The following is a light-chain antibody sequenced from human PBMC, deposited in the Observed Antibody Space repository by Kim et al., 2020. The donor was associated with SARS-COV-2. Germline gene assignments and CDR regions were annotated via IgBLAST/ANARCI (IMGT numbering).Light chain of an antibody. CDR2: GAS. V-gene: IGKV3-20*01. Sequence: EIVLTQSPGTLSLSPGERATLSCRASQSVSNNYLAWYQQKPGQAPRLLIYGASSRATGIPDTFSGSVSGTDFTLTINRLEPEDFAVYYCHHYGSSPLFGPGTKVDIK. J-gene: IGKJ3*01. CDR3: HHYGSSPL. CDR1: QSVSNNY.